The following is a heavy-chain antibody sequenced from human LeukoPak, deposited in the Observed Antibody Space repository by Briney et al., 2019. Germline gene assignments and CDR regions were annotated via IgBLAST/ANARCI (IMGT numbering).Heavy chain of an antibody. V-gene: IGHV1-2*06. Sequence: ASVKVSCKASGYTFTGYYMHWVRQAPGQGLEWMGRINPNSGGTIYAQKFQGRVTMTRDTSISTGYMELSRLRSDDTAIYYCARDFAGYYFDCWGQGTLVTVSS. CDR3: ARDFAGYYFDC. CDR2: INPNSGGT. J-gene: IGHJ4*02. D-gene: IGHD3-9*01. CDR1: GYTFTGYY.